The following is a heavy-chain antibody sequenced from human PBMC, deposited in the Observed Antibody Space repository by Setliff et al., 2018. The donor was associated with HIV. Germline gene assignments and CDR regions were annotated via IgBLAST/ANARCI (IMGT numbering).Heavy chain of an antibody. J-gene: IGHJ3*02. CDR1: GGTFSSYA. CDR2: IIPIFGTA. CDR3: AKAYYNFWSTYDAFDI. D-gene: IGHD3-3*01. V-gene: IGHV1-69*13. Sequence: SVKVSCKASGGTFSSYAISWVRQAPGQGLEWMGGIIPIFGTANYAQKFQGRVTITADESTSTAYMELSSLKSEDTALYYCAKAYYNFWSTYDAFDIWGQGTMVTVSS.